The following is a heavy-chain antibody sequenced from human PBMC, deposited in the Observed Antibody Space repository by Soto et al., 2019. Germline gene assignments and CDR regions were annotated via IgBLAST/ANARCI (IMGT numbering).Heavy chain of an antibody. CDR2: ISSSSRHI. CDR1: GFTFNTYS. J-gene: IGHJ4*02. Sequence: EVQLVESGGGLVKPGGSLRLSCAASGFTFNTYSMNWVRHAPGKGLEWVSSISSSSRHIYYADSVKGRCTISRDSAKNSLYLQMNSLRAEDRAVYYCARGGAAPDYWGQGTLVTVSS. V-gene: IGHV3-21*01. CDR3: ARGGAAPDY. D-gene: IGHD1-26*01.